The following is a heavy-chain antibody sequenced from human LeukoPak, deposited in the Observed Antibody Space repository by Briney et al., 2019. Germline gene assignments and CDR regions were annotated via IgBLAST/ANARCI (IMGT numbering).Heavy chain of an antibody. CDR1: GASTSRDY. V-gene: IGHV4-59*01. Sequence: SETLSLTWTLSGASTSRDYWGCIRQPPGKGLEWIGYIYYSGSTNYNPSLKSRVTISVDTSKNQFSLKLSSVTAGDTAVYYCGRGYNWFDPWGQGTLVTASS. CDR3: GRGYNWFDP. D-gene: IGHD3-10*01. J-gene: IGHJ5*02. CDR2: IYYSGST.